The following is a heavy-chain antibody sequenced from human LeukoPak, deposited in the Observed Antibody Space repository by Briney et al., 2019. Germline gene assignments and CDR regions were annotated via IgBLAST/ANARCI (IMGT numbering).Heavy chain of an antibody. D-gene: IGHD6-19*01. V-gene: IGHV4-34*01. CDR1: GGSFSGYY. CDR2: INHSGST. CDR3: ARDLNSSGWYMSGAFDI. Sequence: SETLSLTCAVYGGSFSGYYWSWIRQPPGKGLEWIGEINHSGSTNYNPSLKSRVTISVDTSKNQFSLKLSSVTAADTAVYYCARDLNSSGWYMSGAFDIWGQGTMVTVSS. J-gene: IGHJ3*02.